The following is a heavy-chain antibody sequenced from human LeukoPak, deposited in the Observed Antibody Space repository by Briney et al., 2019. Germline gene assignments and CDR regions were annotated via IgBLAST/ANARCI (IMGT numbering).Heavy chain of an antibody. CDR3: AKAPVTSCRGAFCYPFYY. CDR2: MSSSDDGR. D-gene: IGHD2-15*01. CDR1: GFSFSSYA. V-gene: IGHV3-23*01. Sequence: PGGSLRLSCATSGFSFSSYAMSWVRQAPGKGLEWVSAMSSSDDGRYYAASVRGRSTISRDTSRSTLYLQMNSLRAEDAAVYYCAKAPVTSCRGAFCYPFYYWGQGTLVTVSS. J-gene: IGHJ4*02.